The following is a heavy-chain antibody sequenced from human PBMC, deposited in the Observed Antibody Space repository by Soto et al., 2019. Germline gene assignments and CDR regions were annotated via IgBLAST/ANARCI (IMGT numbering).Heavy chain of an antibody. D-gene: IGHD3-9*01. Sequence: SETLSLTCAVSGGSISSGGYSWSWIRQPPGKGLEWIGYIYHSGSTYYNPSLKSRVTISVDRSKNQFSLKLSSVTAADTAVYYCARGNPFEGPSGMDVWGQGTTVTVSS. J-gene: IGHJ6*02. CDR2: IYHSGST. CDR3: ARGNPFEGPSGMDV. V-gene: IGHV4-30-2*01. CDR1: GGSISSGGYS.